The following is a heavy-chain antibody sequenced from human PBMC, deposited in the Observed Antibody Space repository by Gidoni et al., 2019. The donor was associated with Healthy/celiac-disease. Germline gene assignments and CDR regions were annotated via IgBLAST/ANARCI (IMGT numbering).Heavy chain of an antibody. D-gene: IGHD6-19*01. V-gene: IGHV1-69*02. Sequence: QVQLVQSGAEVKKPGSSVKVSCKASGGTFSNYTISWVRQAPGQGLEWMGRIIPILGLANYAQKFQGRVTITADKSTSTAYMELSSLRSEDTAVYYCARAAYCSGWYGDYWGQGTLVTVSS. CDR1: GGTFSNYT. CDR3: ARAAYCSGWYGDY. J-gene: IGHJ4*02. CDR2: IIPILGLA.